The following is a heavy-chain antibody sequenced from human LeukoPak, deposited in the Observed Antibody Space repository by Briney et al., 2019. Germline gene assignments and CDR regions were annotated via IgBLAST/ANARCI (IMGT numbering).Heavy chain of an antibody. D-gene: IGHD1-26*01. CDR2: MNPNSGNT. CDR1: GYTFTSYD. CDR3: AKVRNRIQGAVDY. J-gene: IGHJ4*02. V-gene: IGHV1-8*01. Sequence: ASVKVSCKASGYTFTSYDINWERQATGQGLEWMGWMNPNSGNTGYAQKFQGRVTMTRNTSISTAYMELSSLRSEDTAVYYCAKVRNRIQGAVDYWGQGTLVTVSS.